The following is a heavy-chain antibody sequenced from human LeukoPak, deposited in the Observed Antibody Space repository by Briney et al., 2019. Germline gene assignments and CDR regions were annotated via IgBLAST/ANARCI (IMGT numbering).Heavy chain of an antibody. CDR3: ARDRGYGDYINYAFDY. V-gene: IGHV3-11*06. Sequence: GGSLRLSCAASGFTFSDYYMSWIRQAPGQGLQWVSYISSSGSDTKYADSVKGRFSISRDNAKNSLYLQMNSLRAEDTAVYYCARDRGYGDYINYAFDYWGQGTLVTVSS. CDR2: ISSSGSDT. J-gene: IGHJ4*02. D-gene: IGHD4-17*01. CDR1: GFTFSDYY.